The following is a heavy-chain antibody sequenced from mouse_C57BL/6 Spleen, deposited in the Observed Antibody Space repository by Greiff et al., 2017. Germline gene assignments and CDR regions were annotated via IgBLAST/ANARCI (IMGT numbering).Heavy chain of an antibody. V-gene: IGHV1-52*01. J-gene: IGHJ2*01. Sequence: VQLQQSGAELVRPGSSVKLSCKASGYTFTSYWMHWVRQRPIQGLEWIGNIDPSDSETHYNQKFKDKATLTVDKSSSTAYMQLSSLTSEDSAVYYCARDDGYSPFDYWGQGTTLTVSS. CDR1: GYTFTSYW. CDR3: ARDDGYSPFDY. CDR2: IDPSDSET. D-gene: IGHD2-3*01.